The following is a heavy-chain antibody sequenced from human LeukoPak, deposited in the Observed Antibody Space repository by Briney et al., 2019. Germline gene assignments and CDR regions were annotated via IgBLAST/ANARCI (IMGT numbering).Heavy chain of an antibody. CDR3: ASAYYHYYFDY. V-gene: IGHV3-74*01. CDR2: INTEGSST. J-gene: IGHJ4*02. CDR1: GFIFRTYW. D-gene: IGHD3-16*01. Sequence: GGSLRLSCAASGFIFRTYWMHWVRHAPGKGRMWVSRINTEGSSTSYADSVTGRFTISRDNAKNTLYLQMNSLRAEDLAVYYCASAYYHYYFDYWGQGTLVTVSS.